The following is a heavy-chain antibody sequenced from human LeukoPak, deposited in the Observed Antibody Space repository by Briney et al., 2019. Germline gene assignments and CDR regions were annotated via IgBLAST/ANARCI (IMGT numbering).Heavy chain of an antibody. J-gene: IGHJ4*02. Sequence: SETLSLTCTVSGGSIRSYYWSWLRQPPGKGLEWVGYIFYAGGTTYNPSLKGRVTTSIATSKTHFSLKRNSAAAADTAVYYCASGERGYSYGPLDYWGQGILVTVSS. CDR3: ASGERGYSYGPLDY. CDR1: GGSIRSYY. CDR2: IFYAGGT. V-gene: IGHV4-59*08. D-gene: IGHD5-18*01.